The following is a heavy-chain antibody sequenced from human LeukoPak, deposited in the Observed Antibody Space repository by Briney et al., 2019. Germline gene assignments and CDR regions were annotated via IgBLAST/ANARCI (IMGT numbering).Heavy chain of an antibody. CDR1: GYTFTSYY. D-gene: IGHD1-26*01. CDR2: INPSGGST. CDR3: ARAKGVVGATHWFDP. Sequence: ASVKVSCKASGYTFTSYYMHWVRQAPGQGLEWMGIINPSGGSTSYAQKFQGRVTMTRDMSTSTVYMELSSLRSEDTAVYYCARAKGVVGATHWFDPWGQGTLVTVSS. J-gene: IGHJ5*02. V-gene: IGHV1-46*01.